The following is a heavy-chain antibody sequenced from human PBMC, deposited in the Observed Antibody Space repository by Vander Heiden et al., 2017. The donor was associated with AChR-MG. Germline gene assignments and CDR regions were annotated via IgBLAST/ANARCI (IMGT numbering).Heavy chain of an antibody. Sequence: EVQLVESGGGLVQPGGSLKLSCPASGFTYSGSAMHWVRQASGKGLEWVGRIRSKANSYATAYAASVKGRFTISRDDSKNTAYLQMNSLKTEDTAVYYCTRHSSWNDGFDYWGQGTLVTVSS. J-gene: IGHJ4*02. CDR2: IRSKANSYAT. D-gene: IGHD1-1*01. V-gene: IGHV3-73*02. CDR3: TRHSSWNDGFDY. CDR1: GFTYSGSA.